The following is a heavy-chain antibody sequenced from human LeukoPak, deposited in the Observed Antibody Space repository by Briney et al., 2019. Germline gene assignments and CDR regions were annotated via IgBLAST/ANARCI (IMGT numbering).Heavy chain of an antibody. D-gene: IGHD2-15*01. CDR1: GGSISSTSYY. V-gene: IGHV4-39*07. CDR3: ARGPHCSGGSCYSPAFDY. J-gene: IGHJ4*02. CDR2: IYYTGST. Sequence: PSETLSLTCTVSGGSISSTSYYWAWIRQPPGKGLEWIGSIYYTGSTFYNPSLKSRVTMSVDTSKNQFSLKVTSVTAADTAVYYCARGPHCSGGSCYSPAFDYWGQGTLVTVSS.